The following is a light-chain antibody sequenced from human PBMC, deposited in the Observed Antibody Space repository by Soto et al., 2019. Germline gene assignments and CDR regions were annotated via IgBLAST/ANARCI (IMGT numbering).Light chain of an antibody. CDR2: GAS. J-gene: IGKJ1*01. V-gene: IGKV3-15*01. Sequence: EIVMTQSPATLSVSPGERATLSCRASQSVSSNLAWYQQKPGQAPRLLIYGASTRATGIPARFSGCGSGTEFTLTISSLQPEDFAVYYCQQYNNWPRTFGQGTKVDIK. CDR1: QSVSSN. CDR3: QQYNNWPRT.